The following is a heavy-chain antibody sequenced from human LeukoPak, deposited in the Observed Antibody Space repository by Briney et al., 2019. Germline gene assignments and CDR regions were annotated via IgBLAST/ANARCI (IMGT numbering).Heavy chain of an antibody. D-gene: IGHD2-15*01. J-gene: IGHJ3*02. CDR2: IIPIFGTA. V-gene: IGHV1-69*05. CDR1: GGTFSSYA. CDR3: ARGRWGPFIAAPWHAFDI. Sequence: GSSVKVSCKASGGTFSSYAISWVRQAPGQGLEWMGAIIPIFGTANYAQKFQGRVTITTDESTSTAYMELSSLRSEDTAVYYCARGRWGPFIAAPWHAFDIWGQGKMVTVSS.